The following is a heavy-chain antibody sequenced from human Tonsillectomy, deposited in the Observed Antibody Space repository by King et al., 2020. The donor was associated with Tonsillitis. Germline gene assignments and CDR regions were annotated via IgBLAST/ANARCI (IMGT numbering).Heavy chain of an antibody. V-gene: IGHV2-5*02. Sequence: TLKESGPTLVKPTQTLTLTCTVSGFSLSTSGVSVGWIRQPPGKALEWLALVYWDDNSRYSPSLKSRLTITRDTSKNQVVLIMTNMDPVDTATYYCANLDTYGDFTDAFHIWGQGTMVTVSS. J-gene: IGHJ3*02. CDR1: GFSLSTSGVS. CDR2: VYWDDNS. D-gene: IGHD4-17*01. CDR3: ANLDTYGDFTDAFHI.